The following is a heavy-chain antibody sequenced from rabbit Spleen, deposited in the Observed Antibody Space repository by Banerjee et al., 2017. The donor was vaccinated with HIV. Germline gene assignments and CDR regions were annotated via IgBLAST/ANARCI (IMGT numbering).Heavy chain of an antibody. CDR1: GFSFSDRDV. CDR2: INTYTGKP. D-gene: IGHD1-1*01. J-gene: IGHJ4*01. Sequence: QEQLVESGGGLVQPEGSLTLTCTTSGFSFSDRDVMCWVRQAPGKGLQWIACINTYTGKPVYATWAKGRFTISRTSSTTVTLQMTSLTAADTATYFCARDLVAVIGWNFGWWGQGTLVTVS. CDR3: ARDLVAVIGWNFGW. V-gene: IGHV1S45*01.